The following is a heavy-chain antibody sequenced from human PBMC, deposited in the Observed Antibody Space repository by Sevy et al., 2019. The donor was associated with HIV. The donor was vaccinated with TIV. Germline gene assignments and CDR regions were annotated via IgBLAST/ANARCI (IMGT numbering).Heavy chain of an antibody. J-gene: IGHJ4*02. Sequence: GGSLRLSCAASEFTFSSYNMNWVRQAPGKGLEWVSSISGSSNYIYYAESVKGRFRISRDNVKDTLYLQMNSLRADDTAVYYCEAITTAGRDYWGQGTLVTVSS. CDR1: EFTFSSYN. CDR3: EAITTAGRDY. D-gene: IGHD6-13*01. CDR2: ISGSSNYI. V-gene: IGHV3-21*06.